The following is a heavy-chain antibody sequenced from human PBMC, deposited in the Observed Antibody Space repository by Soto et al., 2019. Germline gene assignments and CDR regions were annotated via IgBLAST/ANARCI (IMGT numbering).Heavy chain of an antibody. CDR3: APSLGTRLYEF. J-gene: IGHJ4*02. Sequence: GGSLRLSCGGSGFTFSNYAMSWVRQAPGKGLEWVSTITGSGGSTFYADSVKGRFTVSRDNSKTTLYLQMNSLRVEDTAVYYCAPSLGTRLYEFWGQGTLVTVSS. CDR2: ITGSGGST. V-gene: IGHV3-23*01. CDR1: GFTFSNYA. D-gene: IGHD2-8*01.